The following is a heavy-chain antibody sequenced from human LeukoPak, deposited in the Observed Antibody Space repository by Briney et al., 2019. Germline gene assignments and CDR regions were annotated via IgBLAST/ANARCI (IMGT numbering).Heavy chain of an antibody. V-gene: IGHV4-39*01. CDR1: GGSISSSSYY. Sequence: SETLSLTCTVSGGSISSSSYYWGWIRQPPGKGLEWIGSIYYSGSTYYNPSLKSRVTISVDPSTNQFCLKLSSVTAADTAVYYCASAHSRYCSSTSCYRTHAFDIWGQGTMVTVSS. CDR3: ASAHSRYCSSTSCYRTHAFDI. J-gene: IGHJ3*02. D-gene: IGHD2-2*01. CDR2: IYYSGST.